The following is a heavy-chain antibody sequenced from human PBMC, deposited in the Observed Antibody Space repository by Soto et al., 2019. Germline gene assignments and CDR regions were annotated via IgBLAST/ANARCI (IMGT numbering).Heavy chain of an antibody. V-gene: IGHV3-30*03. Sequence: QVQLVESGGGVVQPGRSLRLSCAASGFTFSSYGMHWVRQAPGKGLEWVAVISYDGSNKYYADSVKGRFTISRDNSKNTLYLQMNSLRAEDTAVYYCAFGATGGFDYWGQGTLVTVSS. D-gene: IGHD1-26*01. J-gene: IGHJ4*02. CDR1: GFTFSSYG. CDR2: ISYDGSNK. CDR3: AFGATGGFDY.